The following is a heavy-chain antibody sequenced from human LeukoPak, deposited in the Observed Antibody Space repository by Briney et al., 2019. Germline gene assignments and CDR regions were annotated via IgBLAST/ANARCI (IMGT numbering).Heavy chain of an antibody. V-gene: IGHV1-2*02. CDR3: ARGGDSSSRGNNDAFDI. J-gene: IGHJ3*02. D-gene: IGHD6-13*01. CDR2: INPNSGGT. Sequence: ASVKVSCKASGYTFTGYYMHWVRQAPGQGLEWMGWINPNSGGTNYAQKFQGRVTMTRDTSISTAYMELSRLRSDDTAVYYCARGGDSSSRGNNDAFDIWGQGTMVTVSS. CDR1: GYTFTGYY.